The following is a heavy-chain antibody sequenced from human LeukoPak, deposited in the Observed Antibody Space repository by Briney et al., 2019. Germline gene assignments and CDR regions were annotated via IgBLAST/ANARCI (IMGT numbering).Heavy chain of an antibody. D-gene: IGHD2-2*01. CDR3: ARDLVVVPAAIDPEAFDI. Sequence: GGSLRLSCAASGFTFSSYSMNWVRQAPGKGLECVSYISSSSNTIYYADSVKGRFTISRDNAKNTLYLQMNSLRDEDTVVYFCARDLVVVPAAIDPEAFDIWGQGTMVTVSS. J-gene: IGHJ3*02. V-gene: IGHV3-48*02. CDR1: GFTFSSYS. CDR2: ISSSSNTI.